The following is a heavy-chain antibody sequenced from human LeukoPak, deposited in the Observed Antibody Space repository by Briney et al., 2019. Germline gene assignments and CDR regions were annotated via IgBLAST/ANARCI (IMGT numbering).Heavy chain of an antibody. CDR3: ARDTLGAYYYDSSGYYDY. CDR1: GFTFSSYA. J-gene: IGHJ4*02. D-gene: IGHD3-22*01. V-gene: IGHV3-30-3*01. Sequence: GGSLRLSCAASGFTFSSYAMSWVRQAPGKGLEWVAVISYDGSNKYYADSVKGRFTISRDNSKNTLYLQMNSLRAEDTAVYYCARDTLGAYYYDSSGYYDYWGQGTLVTVSS. CDR2: ISYDGSNK.